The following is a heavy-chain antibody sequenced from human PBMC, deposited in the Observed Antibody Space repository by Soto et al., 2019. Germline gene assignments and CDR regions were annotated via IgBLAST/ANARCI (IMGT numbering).Heavy chain of an antibody. CDR3: ARGYYGDYVTGGVGY. CDR2: IYYSGST. Sequence: QVQLQESGPGLVKPSQTLSLTCTVSGGSISSGGYYWSWIRQHPGKGLEWIGYIYYSGSTYYNPSIKSRVTISVDTSKNQFSLKLSSVTAADTAVYYCARGYYGDYVTGGVGYWGQGTLVTVSS. V-gene: IGHV4-31*03. J-gene: IGHJ4*02. CDR1: GGSISSGGYY. D-gene: IGHD4-17*01.